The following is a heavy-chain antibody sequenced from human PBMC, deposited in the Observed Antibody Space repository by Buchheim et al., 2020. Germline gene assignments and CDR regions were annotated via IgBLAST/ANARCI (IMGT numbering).Heavy chain of an antibody. CDR3: ARTSIQYHFDS. D-gene: IGHD4-11*01. V-gene: IGHV4-61*01. J-gene: IGHJ4*02. CDR1: GGSVSSGNYY. Sequence: QVQLQESGPGLVKPSETLSVTCTVSGGSVSSGNYYWSWIRQPPGKGLEWIWYIYYSGSTNYSPSLKSPVTISVDTSKDQFSLKLSSVTAADTAVYYCARTSIQYHFDSWGQGTL. CDR2: IYYSGST.